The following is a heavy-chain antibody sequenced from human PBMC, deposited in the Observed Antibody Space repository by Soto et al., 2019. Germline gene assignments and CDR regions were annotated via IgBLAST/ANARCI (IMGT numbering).Heavy chain of an antibody. J-gene: IGHJ6*02. CDR3: TRDLVAGTPGGLDV. D-gene: IGHD6-19*01. Sequence: EVQLVESGGGLVQPGGSLRLSCAASGFTFSDYYMDWVRQAPGKGLEWVGRARNKANSHTTEYAASVRGRFTISRDDSKNSLYLQMDSLKAADTAVYYCTRDLVAGTPGGLDVWGQGTTVTVSS. V-gene: IGHV3-72*01. CDR2: ARNKANSHTT. CDR1: GFTFSDYY.